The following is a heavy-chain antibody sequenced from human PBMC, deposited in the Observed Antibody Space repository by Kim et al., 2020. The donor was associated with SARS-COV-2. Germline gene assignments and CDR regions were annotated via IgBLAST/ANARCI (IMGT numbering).Heavy chain of an antibody. D-gene: IGHD3-10*01. CDR1: GGSISSSSYY. CDR3: ARRSPSMAPDY. CDR2: IYYGGST. V-gene: IGHV4-39*01. J-gene: IGHJ4*02. Sequence: SETLSLTCTVSGGSISSSSYYWGWIRQPPGKGLEWIGSIYYGGSTYYNPSLKSRVTISVDTSKNQFSLKVRSVTAADTAVYYCARRSPSMAPDYWGQGT.